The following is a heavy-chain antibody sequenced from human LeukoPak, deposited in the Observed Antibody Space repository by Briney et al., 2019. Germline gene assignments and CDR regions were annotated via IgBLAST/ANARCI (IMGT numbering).Heavy chain of an antibody. CDR1: GGSFSRYY. Sequence: SDTLSLTCAVYGGSFSRYYWSWIRQPPGKGLEWIGEINHSGSTNYNPSLKSRVTISVDTSKNQFSLKLSSVTAADTAVYYCARVVVVVPAATNYFDYWGQGTLVTVSS. D-gene: IGHD2-2*01. J-gene: IGHJ4*02. V-gene: IGHV4-34*01. CDR2: INHSGST. CDR3: ARVVVVVPAATNYFDY.